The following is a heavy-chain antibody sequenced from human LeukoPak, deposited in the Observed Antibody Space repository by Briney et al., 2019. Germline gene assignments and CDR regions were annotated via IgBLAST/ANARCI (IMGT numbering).Heavy chain of an antibody. CDR3: ARVGYCSSTSCYVGALDY. J-gene: IGHJ4*02. CDR1: GYSISSGYY. D-gene: IGHD2-2*03. Sequence: SETLSLTCAVSGYSISSGYYWGWIRQPPGKGLEWIGSIYHSGSTYYNPSLKSRVTISVDTSKNQFSLKLSSVTAADTAVYYCARVGYCSSTSCYVGALDYWGQGTLVTVSS. V-gene: IGHV4-38-2*01. CDR2: IYHSGST.